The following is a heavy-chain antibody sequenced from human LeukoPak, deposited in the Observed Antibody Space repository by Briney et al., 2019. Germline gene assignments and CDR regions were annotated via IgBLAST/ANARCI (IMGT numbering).Heavy chain of an antibody. Sequence: GGSLRLSCAASGFTFDDYAMHWVRHAPGKGLEWVSGISWNSGSIGYADSVKGRFTISRDNAKNSLYLQMNSLRAEDTALYYCAKDQHYGSGSYFDYWGQGTLVTVSS. J-gene: IGHJ4*02. CDR1: GFTFDDYA. CDR3: AKDQHYGSGSYFDY. V-gene: IGHV3-9*01. CDR2: ISWNSGSI. D-gene: IGHD3-10*01.